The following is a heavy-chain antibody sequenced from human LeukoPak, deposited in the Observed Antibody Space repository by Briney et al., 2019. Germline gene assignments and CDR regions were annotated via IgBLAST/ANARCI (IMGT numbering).Heavy chain of an antibody. Sequence: GASVKVSCKASGYTFTSYGISWVRQAPGQGLEWMGWISAYNGNTNYAQKLQGRVTMTTDTSTSTAYMELRSLRSDDTAVYYCAAHVLRFLEWLPYYYYYGMDVWGQGTTVTVSS. V-gene: IGHV1-18*01. CDR1: GYTFTSYG. CDR2: ISAYNGNT. J-gene: IGHJ6*02. D-gene: IGHD3-3*01. CDR3: AAHVLRFLEWLPYYYYYGMDV.